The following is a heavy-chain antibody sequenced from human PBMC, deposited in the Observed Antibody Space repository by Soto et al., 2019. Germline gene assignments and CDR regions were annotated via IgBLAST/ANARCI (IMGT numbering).Heavy chain of an antibody. D-gene: IGHD4-17*01. Sequence: QLQESGPGLVTPSQTLSLTCTVFGGSVSIGDYLWSWIRQRPGKGLEWIGYIHDSGNTYYNPSLKSRVTISLDTSKNQFSLKVTSMTAADTAVYFCARARGGDSGDYASLFDRWGQGNLVTVSS. V-gene: IGHV4-30-4*01. CDR3: ARARGGDSGDYASLFDR. CDR1: GGSVSIGDYL. CDR2: IHDSGNT. J-gene: IGHJ5*02.